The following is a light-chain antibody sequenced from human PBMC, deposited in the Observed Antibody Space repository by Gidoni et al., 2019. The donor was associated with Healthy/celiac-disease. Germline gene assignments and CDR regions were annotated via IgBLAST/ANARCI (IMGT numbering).Light chain of an antibody. CDR1: QSISSW. CDR2: DAS. CDR3: QQYNSYSRT. J-gene: IGKJ1*01. Sequence: DIQMTQSPSTLSASVGDRVTITCRASQSISSWLAWYQQKPGKAPKLLIYDASSLESGVPSRFSGSGSGTEFALTIHSLQPDDFATYYCQQYNSYSRTFGQGTKVEIK. V-gene: IGKV1-5*01.